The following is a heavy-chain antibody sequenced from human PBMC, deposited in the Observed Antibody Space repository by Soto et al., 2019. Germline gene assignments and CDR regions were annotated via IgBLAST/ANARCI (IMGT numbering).Heavy chain of an antibody. D-gene: IGHD4-17*01. CDR3: ARDQVKGTMTIL. Sequence: PGGSLRLSCAASGFTFSSYGMHWVRQAPGKGLEWVAVISYDEINKYYADSVKGRFTISRDNSKNTMYLQMNSLSAEDTAVYHCARDQVKGTMTILWGQGTLVTVSS. J-gene: IGHJ4*02. CDR1: GFTFSSYG. V-gene: IGHV3-30*03. CDR2: ISYDEINK.